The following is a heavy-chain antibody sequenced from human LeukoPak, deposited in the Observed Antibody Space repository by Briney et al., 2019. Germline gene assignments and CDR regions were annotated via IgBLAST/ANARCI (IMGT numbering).Heavy chain of an antibody. CDR1: GGSISSYY. J-gene: IGHJ3*02. Sequence: SETLSLTCTVSGGSISSYYWSWIRQHPGKGLEWIGYIYYSGSTYYNPSLKSRITISVDTSKNQFSLKLSSVTAADTAVYYCAREGGGRDSDAFDIWGQGTMVTVSS. D-gene: IGHD5-24*01. CDR3: AREGGGRDSDAFDI. V-gene: IGHV4-59*06. CDR2: IYYSGST.